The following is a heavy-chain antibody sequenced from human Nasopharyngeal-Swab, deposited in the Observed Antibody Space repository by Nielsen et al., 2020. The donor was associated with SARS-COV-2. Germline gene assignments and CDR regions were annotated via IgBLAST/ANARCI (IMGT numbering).Heavy chain of an antibody. V-gene: IGHV4-31*03. CDR2: IYYSGST. D-gene: IGHD3-22*01. J-gene: IGHJ2*01. CDR3: ARSPSPHITMIVVVTHWYFDL. Sequence: SETLSLTCTVSGGSISSGGYYWSWIRQHPGKGLEWIGYIYYSGSTYYNPSLQSRVTISVDTSKNQFSLKLSSVTAADTAVYYCARSPSPHITMIVVVTHWYFDLWGRGTLVTVSS. CDR1: GGSISSGGYY.